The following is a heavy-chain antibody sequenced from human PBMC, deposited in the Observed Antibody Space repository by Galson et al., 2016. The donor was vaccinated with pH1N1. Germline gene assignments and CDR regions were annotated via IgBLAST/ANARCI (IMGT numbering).Heavy chain of an antibody. D-gene: IGHD2/OR15-2a*01. V-gene: IGHV3-30*04. Sequence: SLRLSCAASGFTFTSSALHWVRQAPGKGLEWVAVISNDGTKKYYTDSVKGRVSVSRDNSKNTLYLQMNSLRGDDTAVYYRARAVFYDVDLLDYYFDHWGQGTLVTVSS. CDR2: ISNDGTKK. CDR1: GFTFTSSA. J-gene: IGHJ4*02. CDR3: ARAVFYDVDLLDYYFDH.